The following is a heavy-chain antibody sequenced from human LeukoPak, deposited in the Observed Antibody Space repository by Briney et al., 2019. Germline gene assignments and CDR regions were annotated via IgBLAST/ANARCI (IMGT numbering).Heavy chain of an antibody. CDR1: GYTFTSYY. CDR2: INPSGGST. V-gene: IGHV1-46*01. CDR3: ARVFRTYYYDSSGYYGPLDY. J-gene: IGHJ4*02. D-gene: IGHD3-22*01. Sequence: ASVKVSCKASGYTFTSYYMNWLRQPPGQGLEWMGIINPSGGSTSYAQKFQGRVTMTRDTSTSTVYMELSSLRSEDTAVYYCARVFRTYYYDSSGYYGPLDYWGQGTLVTVSS.